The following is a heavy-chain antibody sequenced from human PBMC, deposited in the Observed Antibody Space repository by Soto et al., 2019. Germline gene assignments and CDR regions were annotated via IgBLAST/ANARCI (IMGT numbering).Heavy chain of an antibody. CDR3: ATGFTSDCVNS. CDR1: GFTVSNTY. Sequence: GSLRLSCEVSGFTVSNTYMSWIRQAPGKGLEWVSIIYGGGSTYYTDSVKGRFTISKDNSKNTVSLQMNSLRAADTALYYCATGFTSDCVNSWGKGTSVTVSS. J-gene: IGHJ4*02. D-gene: IGHD2-21*02. CDR2: IYGGGST. V-gene: IGHV3-53*01.